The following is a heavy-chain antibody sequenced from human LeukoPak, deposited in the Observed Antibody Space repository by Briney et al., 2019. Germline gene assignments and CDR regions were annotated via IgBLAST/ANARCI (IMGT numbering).Heavy chain of an antibody. CDR3: ATNVAATGYYYGMDV. CDR2: IVVGSGNT. CDR1: GFTFTSSA. J-gene: IGHJ6*02. Sequence: SVKVSCKASGFTFTSSAMQWVRQARGQRLEWIGCIVVGSGNTNYAQKFQERVTITRDMSTSTAYMELSSLRSEDTAVYYCATNVAATGYYYGMDVWGQGTTVTVSS. D-gene: IGHD2-15*01. V-gene: IGHV1-58*02.